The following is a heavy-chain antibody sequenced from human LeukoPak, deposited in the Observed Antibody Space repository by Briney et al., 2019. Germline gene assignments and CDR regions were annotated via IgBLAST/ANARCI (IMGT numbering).Heavy chain of an antibody. D-gene: IGHD1-14*01. Sequence: SETLSLTCTVSGGSISGSSYYWGWIRQPPGKGLEWIGSIYYSGSTYYKPSLKSRVTISLDTSKNQFSLKLSSVTAADTAVYFCTRDRKYYEIWGQGTMVTVSS. J-gene: IGHJ3*02. V-gene: IGHV4-39*07. CDR3: TRDRKYYEI. CDR2: IYYSGST. CDR1: GGSISGSSYY.